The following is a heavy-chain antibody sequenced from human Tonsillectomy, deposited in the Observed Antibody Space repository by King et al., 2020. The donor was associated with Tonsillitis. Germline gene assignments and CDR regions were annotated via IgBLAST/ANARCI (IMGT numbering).Heavy chain of an antibody. Sequence: VQLVESGGGLVKPGGSLRLSCAASGFTFSSYSMNWVRQAPGKGLEWVSFISESSTYIYYADSLKGRFTISRDNAKNSLYLQMNSLRAEDTAVYYCAVDSCPFDYWGQGALVTVSS. CDR3: AVDSCPFDY. CDR1: GFTFSSYS. D-gene: IGHD2-2*01. V-gene: IGHV3-21*01. J-gene: IGHJ4*02. CDR2: ISESSTYI.